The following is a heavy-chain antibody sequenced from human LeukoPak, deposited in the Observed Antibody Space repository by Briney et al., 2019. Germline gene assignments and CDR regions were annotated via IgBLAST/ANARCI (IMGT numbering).Heavy chain of an antibody. CDR1: GYTFTSYD. CDR2: MSPNSGNT. D-gene: IGHD1-14*01. Sequence: ASVKVSCKASGYTFTSYDINWVRQATGQGLEWMGWMSPNSGNTGYAQKFQGRVTMTRDTSISTAYMELNSLRSEDTAVYYCTSGPPEWGFDLWGRGTPVTVSS. CDR3: TSGPPEWGFDL. V-gene: IGHV1-8*01. J-gene: IGHJ2*01.